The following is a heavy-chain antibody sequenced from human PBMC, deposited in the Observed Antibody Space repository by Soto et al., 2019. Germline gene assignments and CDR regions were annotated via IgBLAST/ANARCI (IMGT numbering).Heavy chain of an antibody. CDR2: IFPGGVNI. J-gene: IGHJ5*02. CDR1: GYGFTRHY. D-gene: IGHD1-1*01. Sequence: ASVKVSCKAIGYGFTRHYIHWVRQAPGQGLEWMGTIFPGGVNIAYAQKFQGRVTMTKDTSTSTVYMELNSLTSEDTAVYYCAIDQSWHDLVWLFDPWGQGTLVTVSS. V-gene: IGHV1-46*03. CDR3: AIDQSWHDLVWLFDP.